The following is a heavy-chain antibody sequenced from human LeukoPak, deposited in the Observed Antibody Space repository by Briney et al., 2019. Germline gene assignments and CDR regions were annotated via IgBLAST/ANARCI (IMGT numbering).Heavy chain of an antibody. CDR1: GYTFTSYY. CDR2: INPNSGGT. Sequence: ASVKVSCKASGYTFTSYYMHWVRQAPGQGLEWMGWINPNSGGTNYAQKFQGRVTMTRDTSISTAYMELSRLRSDDTAVYHCARNLVPATYYYYYYMDVWGKGTTVTVSS. CDR3: ARNLVPATYYYYYYMDV. D-gene: IGHD2-2*01. V-gene: IGHV1-2*02. J-gene: IGHJ6*03.